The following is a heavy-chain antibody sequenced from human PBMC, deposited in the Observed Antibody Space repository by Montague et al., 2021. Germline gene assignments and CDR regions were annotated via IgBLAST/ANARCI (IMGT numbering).Heavy chain of an antibody. D-gene: IGHD1-26*01. V-gene: IGHV4-4*07. CDR3: ARDTVGASGYFYYYYMDV. CDR2: LNNYWSA. Sequence: SETLSLTCAVTSGSFITYSGRWIRQPAGKRLEWIGRLNNYWSATATPSLKSRVSRSGDTSKNQFSLKLSSVSAADTAVYFCARDTVGASGYFYYYYMDVCGTAKTLTVSS. J-gene: IGHJ6*03. CDR1: SGSFITYS.